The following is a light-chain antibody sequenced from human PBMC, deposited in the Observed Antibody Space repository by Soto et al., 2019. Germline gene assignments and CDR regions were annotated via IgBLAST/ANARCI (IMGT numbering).Light chain of an antibody. CDR1: SSDVGDYNY. Sequence: QSALTQPASVSGSLGQSITTSCTGTSSDVGDYNYVSWYQQHPDKAPKLMLYEVTTRPSGVSDRFSGSKSGNTASLTISGLQAEDEADYYCSSYTSSRTLLSLFGTGTKVTVL. CDR3: SSYTSSRTLLSL. V-gene: IGLV2-14*01. CDR2: EVT. J-gene: IGLJ1*01.